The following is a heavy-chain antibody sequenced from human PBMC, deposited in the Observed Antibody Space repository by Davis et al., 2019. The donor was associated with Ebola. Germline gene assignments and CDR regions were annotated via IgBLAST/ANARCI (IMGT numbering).Heavy chain of an antibody. Sequence: ASVKVSCKASGYTFTSYGISWVRQAPGQGLEWMGWISTYNGNTDYAQKLQGRVTVTTDTSTSSAYMEMRSLRSEDTAVYYCFTGTTSGYWGQGTLVTVSS. CDR1: GYTFTSYG. CDR3: FTGTTSGY. V-gene: IGHV1-18*01. D-gene: IGHD1-1*01. J-gene: IGHJ4*02. CDR2: ISTYNGNT.